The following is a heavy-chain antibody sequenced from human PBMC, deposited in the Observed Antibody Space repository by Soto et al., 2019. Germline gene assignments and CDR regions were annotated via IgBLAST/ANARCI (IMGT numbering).Heavy chain of an antibody. CDR2: ISSNGGST. J-gene: IGHJ4*02. Sequence: GGSLRLSCSASGFTFSSYAMHWVRQAPGKGLEYVSAISSNGGSTYYADSVKGRFTISRDNSKNTLYLQMSSLRAEDTAVYYCVAPFEVEYSSSSDLEPRSFDYWGQGTLVTVSS. D-gene: IGHD6-6*01. CDR3: VAPFEVEYSSSSDLEPRSFDY. V-gene: IGHV3-64D*08. CDR1: GFTFSSYA.